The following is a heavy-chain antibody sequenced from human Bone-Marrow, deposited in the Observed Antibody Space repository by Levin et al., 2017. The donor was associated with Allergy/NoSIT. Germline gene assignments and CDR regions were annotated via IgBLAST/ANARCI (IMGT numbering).Heavy chain of an antibody. CDR2: IHYSGTT. D-gene: IGHD2-8*01. CDR1: VGSMSSYY. J-gene: IGHJ4*02. Sequence: SQTLSLTCTVSVGSMSSYYWAWIRQPPGKGLEWIGEIHYSGTTNYNPSLKSRVTISVDTSKNMFSLKMTSVTAADTAVYYCVRSSTNGLCYHYWGQGSLVTVSS. V-gene: IGHV4-59*01. CDR3: VRSSTNGLCYHY.